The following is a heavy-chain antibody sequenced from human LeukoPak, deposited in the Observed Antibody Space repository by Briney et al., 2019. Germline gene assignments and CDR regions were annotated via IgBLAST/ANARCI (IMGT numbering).Heavy chain of an antibody. CDR2: IRSAVDTT. CDR3: ASNVPAPH. CDR1: GFTMSNYG. J-gene: IGHJ4*02. D-gene: IGHD2-8*01. V-gene: IGHV3-23*01. Sequence: PGGSLRLSCAASGFTMSNYGVSWVRQAPGKGLEWVSGIRSAVDTTHYADSVKGRFIISRDNSKNTLSLQLNSLRAEDTAVYYCASNVPAPHWGQGTLVTVSS.